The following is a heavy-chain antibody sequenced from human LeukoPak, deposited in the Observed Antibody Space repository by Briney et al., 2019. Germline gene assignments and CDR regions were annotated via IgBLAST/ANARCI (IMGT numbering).Heavy chain of an antibody. J-gene: IGHJ4*02. Sequence: GGSLRLSCAASGFTFSSYAMHWVRQTPGKGLVWVSRIQSDGTTTYADSVRGRFTISKDNAKNTLYLQMNNLRAEDTGVYYCARDGSYKLDYWGQGILVTLSS. V-gene: IGHV3-74*01. D-gene: IGHD3-10*01. CDR2: IQSDGTT. CDR3: ARDGSYKLDY. CDR1: GFTFSSYA.